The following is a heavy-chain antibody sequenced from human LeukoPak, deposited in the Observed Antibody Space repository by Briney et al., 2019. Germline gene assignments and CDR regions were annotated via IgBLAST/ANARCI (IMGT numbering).Heavy chain of an antibody. CDR2: INHSGST. CDR3: ARPLNYYDSSPDAFDI. CDR1: GGSFSGYY. Sequence: SETLSLTCAVYGGSFSGYYWSWIRQPPGKGLEWIGEINHSGSTNYNPSLKSRVTISVDTSKNQFSPKLSSVTAADTAVYYCARPLNYYDSSPDAFDIWGQGTMVTVSS. V-gene: IGHV4-34*01. D-gene: IGHD3-22*01. J-gene: IGHJ3*02.